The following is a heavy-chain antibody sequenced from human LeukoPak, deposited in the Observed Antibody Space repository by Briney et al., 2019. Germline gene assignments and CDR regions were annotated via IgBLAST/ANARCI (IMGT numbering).Heavy chain of an antibody. D-gene: IGHD1-1*01. CDR2: IIPIFGTA. CDR1: GGTFSSYA. Sequence: GASVKVSCKASGGTFSSYAISWVRQAPGQGLEWMGGIIPIFGTANYAQKFQGRVTITADESTSTAYMDLSSLRSEDTAVYYCARDPGRTGYFDYWGQGTLVTVSS. J-gene: IGHJ4*02. CDR3: ARDPGRTGYFDY. V-gene: IGHV1-69*13.